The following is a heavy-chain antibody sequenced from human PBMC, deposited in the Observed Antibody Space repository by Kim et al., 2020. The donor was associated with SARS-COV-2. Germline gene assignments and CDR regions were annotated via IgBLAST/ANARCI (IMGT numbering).Heavy chain of an antibody. CDR3: ARGPGGYYDSDAAYGMDV. D-gene: IGHD3-10*01. V-gene: IGHV4-30-2*01. J-gene: IGHJ6*02. CDR2: IYHSGST. Sequence: SETLSLTCAVSGGSISSGGYSWSWIRQPPGKGLEWIGYIYHSGSTYYNPSLKSRVTISVDRSKNQFSLKLSSVTAADTAVYYCARGPGGYYDSDAAYGMDVWGQGTTVTVSS. CDR1: GGSISSGGYS.